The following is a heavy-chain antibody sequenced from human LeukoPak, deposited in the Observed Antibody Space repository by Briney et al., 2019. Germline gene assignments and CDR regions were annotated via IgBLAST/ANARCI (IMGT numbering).Heavy chain of an antibody. J-gene: IGHJ4*02. V-gene: IGHV6-1*01. D-gene: IGHD3-10*01. CDR1: GDSVSSNSAA. Sequence: SQTLSLTCAISGDSVSSNSAAWNWIRQSPSRGLEWLGRTYYRSMWFNDYAVYVKSRITINPDTSGNQFSLHLNSVTPEDTAVYYCARSISSGSFRFDYWGQGNLVTVSS. CDR2: TYYRSMWFN. CDR3: ARSISSGSFRFDY.